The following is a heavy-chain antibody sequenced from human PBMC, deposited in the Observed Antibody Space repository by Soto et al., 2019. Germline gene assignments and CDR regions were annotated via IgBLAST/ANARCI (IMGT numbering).Heavy chain of an antibody. CDR3: AILLQIPAPRPNIDF. CDR1: GYSFTSYD. J-gene: IGHJ4*02. V-gene: IGHV1-8*01. D-gene: IGHD2-15*01. CDR2: MNPNSGNT. Sequence: ASVKVSCKTSGYSFTSYDINWVRQATGQGLEWMGWMNPNSGNTGYAQNFQGRVSMTRNTAISTAYMELSSLKSEDSAVYYCAILLQIPAPRPNIDFRGPGILVTVSS.